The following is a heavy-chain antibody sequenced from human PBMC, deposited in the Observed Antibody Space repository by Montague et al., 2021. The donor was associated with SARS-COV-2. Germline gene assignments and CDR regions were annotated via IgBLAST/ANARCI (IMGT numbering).Heavy chain of an antibody. Sequence: SETLSLTCTVSGGSISRYSCAWIWQPPGKGLERNGYIYNSGRTNXNSSLTSRVTISVDTSKNQFPLKLSPVAAAATAVYYCARVGRGRSWYVVAFDIWGQGTMVTVSS. V-gene: IGHV4-59*01. CDR2: IYNSGRT. D-gene: IGHD6-13*01. CDR3: ARVGRGRSWYVVAFDI. J-gene: IGHJ3*02. CDR1: GGSISRYS.